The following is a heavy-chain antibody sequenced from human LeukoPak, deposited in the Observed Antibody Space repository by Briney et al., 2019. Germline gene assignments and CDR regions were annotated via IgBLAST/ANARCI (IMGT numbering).Heavy chain of an antibody. CDR2: IRYDGSNK. V-gene: IGHV3-30*02. J-gene: IGHJ5*02. CDR3: AKDLTSSSWYLDWFDP. D-gene: IGHD6-13*01. CDR1: GFTFSSYG. Sequence: GGSLRLSCAASGFTFSSYGMHWVRQAPGKGLEWVAFIRYDGSNKYYADSVKGRFTISRDNSKNTLYLQMNSLRAEDTAVYYCAKDLTSSSWYLDWFDPWGQGTLVTVSS.